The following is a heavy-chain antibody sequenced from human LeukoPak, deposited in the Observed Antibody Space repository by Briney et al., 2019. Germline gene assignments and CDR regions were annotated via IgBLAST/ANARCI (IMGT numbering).Heavy chain of an antibody. CDR2: ISGSGGST. J-gene: IGHJ4*02. V-gene: IGHV3-23*01. CDR3: AVAGYSSGYYYFDY. Sequence: GGSLRLSCAASGFTFSSYGLSWVRQAPGKGLEWVSAISGSGGSTYYADSVKGRFTISRDNSKNTLYLQMNSLRAEDTAVYYCAVAGYSSGYYYFDYWGQGTLVTVSS. CDR1: GFTFSSYG. D-gene: IGHD6-19*01.